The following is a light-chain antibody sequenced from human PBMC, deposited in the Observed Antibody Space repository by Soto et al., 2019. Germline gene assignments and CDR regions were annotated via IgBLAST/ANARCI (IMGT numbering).Light chain of an antibody. CDR2: ENN. V-gene: IGLV6-57*04. Sequence: NFMLTQPHSVSESPGKTLSISCTRSSGSIANGYVQWYQQRPGSAPTTVIYENNQRLSGVPDRFSGSTDGSSNSASLTISGLQTEDEADYYCQSYDSDFVVFGGGTQLTV. CDR1: SGSIANGY. CDR3: QSYDSDFVV. J-gene: IGLJ2*01.